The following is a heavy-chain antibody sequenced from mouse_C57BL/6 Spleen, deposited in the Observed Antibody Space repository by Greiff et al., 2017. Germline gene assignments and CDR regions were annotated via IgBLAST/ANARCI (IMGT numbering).Heavy chain of an antibody. J-gene: IGHJ2*01. CDR3: ARTGSSYDFDY. CDR2: INPGSGGT. Sequence: QVQLQQSGAELVRPGTSVKVSCKASGYAFTNYLIEWVKQRPGQGLEWIGVINPGSGGTNYNEKFKGKATLTADKSSSTAYMQLSSLTSEDSAVYICARTGSSYDFDYWGQGTTLTVSS. CDR1: GYAFTNYL. D-gene: IGHD1-1*01. V-gene: IGHV1-54*01.